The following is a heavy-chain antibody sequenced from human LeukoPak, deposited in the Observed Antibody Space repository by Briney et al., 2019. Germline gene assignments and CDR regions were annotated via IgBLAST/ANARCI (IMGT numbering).Heavy chain of an antibody. D-gene: IGHD3-10*01. CDR1: GGSISSYQ. Sequence: SETLSLTCTVSGGSISSYQWSWIRQPPGKGLEWIGYIHYSGSTKYKSSLKSRVTISVDTSKNQFSLKLNSVTAADTAVYYCARGKEVITMLRGLKPGYYFDYWGQGTLVTVSS. J-gene: IGHJ4*02. CDR3: ARGKEVITMLRGLKPGYYFDY. CDR2: IHYSGST. V-gene: IGHV4-59*01.